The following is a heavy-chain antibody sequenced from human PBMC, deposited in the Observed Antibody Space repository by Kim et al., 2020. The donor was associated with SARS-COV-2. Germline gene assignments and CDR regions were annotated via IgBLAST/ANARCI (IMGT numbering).Heavy chain of an antibody. Sequence: GGSLRLSCVVAGFSFSNYAMHWVRQAPGKGLEWVAVIWYDGSNRLNTDAVKGRFIISKDNSKNTVFLQMNSLGVEDSGVYYCARQRGSGGLYYYGVDVWGQGTTVTVSS. D-gene: IGHD3-10*01. V-gene: IGHV3-33*01. CDR1: GFSFSNYA. J-gene: IGHJ6*02. CDR3: ARQRGSGGLYYYGVDV. CDR2: IWYDGSNR.